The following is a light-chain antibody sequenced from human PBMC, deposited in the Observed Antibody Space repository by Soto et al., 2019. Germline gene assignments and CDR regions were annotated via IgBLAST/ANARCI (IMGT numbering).Light chain of an antibody. CDR2: GAS. J-gene: IGKJ1*01. Sequence: AIQMTQSPSSLSASVGDRVTITCRASQDIRNELGWYQQRPGKATKALIYGASNLQSGVPSRFSGSGFGTDFTLTIISLQPEDFATYYCLQDRNYPRTFGQGTKVESK. CDR1: QDIRNE. CDR3: LQDRNYPRT. V-gene: IGKV1-6*01.